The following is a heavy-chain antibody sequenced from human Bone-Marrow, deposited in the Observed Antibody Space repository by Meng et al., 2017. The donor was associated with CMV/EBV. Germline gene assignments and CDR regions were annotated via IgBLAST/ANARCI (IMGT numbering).Heavy chain of an antibody. CDR3: ARDTVFGVVNYGMDV. Sequence: GGSLRLSCAASGFTFSSYSMNWVRQAPGKGLEWVSSISSSSSYIYYADSVKGRFTISRDNAKNSLYLQMNSLRAEDTAVYYCARDTVFGVVNYGMDVWGQGTTVTVSS. J-gene: IGHJ6*02. CDR2: ISSSSSYI. D-gene: IGHD3-3*01. V-gene: IGHV3-21*01. CDR1: GFTFSSYS.